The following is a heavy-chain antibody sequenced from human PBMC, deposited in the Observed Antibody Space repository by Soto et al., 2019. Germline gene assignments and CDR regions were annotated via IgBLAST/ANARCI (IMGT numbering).Heavy chain of an antibody. D-gene: IGHD3-10*01. Sequence: QGQLVESGGGVVQPGRSERLSCAASGFTFSNYGMHWVRQAPGKGLEWVAVILNDGSNRYHADSVKDRFTISRDNSKNMLYLQMNSLRAEDTAVYYCARDDEYSGNGMDVWGQGTPVTVS. V-gene: IGHV3-33*01. J-gene: IGHJ6*02. CDR3: ARDDEYSGNGMDV. CDR1: GFTFSNYG. CDR2: ILNDGSNR.